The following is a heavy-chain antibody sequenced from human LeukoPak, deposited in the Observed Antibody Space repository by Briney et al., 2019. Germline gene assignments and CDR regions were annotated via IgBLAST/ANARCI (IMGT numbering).Heavy chain of an antibody. J-gene: IGHJ4*02. Sequence: PGGSLRLSCAASGFTFSSYEMNWVRQAPGKGLEWVSYISSSGSTIYYADSVKGRFTISRDNAKNSLYLQMNSLRAEDTAVYYCARVDRRAAADPDYWGQGTLVTVSS. CDR1: GFTFSSYE. D-gene: IGHD6-13*01. CDR2: ISSSGSTI. CDR3: ARVDRRAAADPDY. V-gene: IGHV3-48*03.